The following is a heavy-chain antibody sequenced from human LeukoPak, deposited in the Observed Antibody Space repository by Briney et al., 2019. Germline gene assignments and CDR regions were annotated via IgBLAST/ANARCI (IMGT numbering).Heavy chain of an antibody. CDR3: ARELPRASSSSGGD. CDR1: GFTFSSYS. J-gene: IGHJ4*02. CDR2: ISSSSSYI. D-gene: IGHD6-6*01. V-gene: IGHV3-21*01. Sequence: NPGGSLRLSCAASGFTFSSYSMNWVRQAPGKGLEWVSSISSSSSYIYYADSEKGRFTISRDNAKNSLYLQMNSLRAEDTAVYYCARELPRASSSSGGDWGQGTLVTVSS.